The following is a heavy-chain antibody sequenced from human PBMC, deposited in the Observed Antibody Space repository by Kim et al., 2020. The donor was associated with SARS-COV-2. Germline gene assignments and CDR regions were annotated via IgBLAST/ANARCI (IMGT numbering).Heavy chain of an antibody. Sequence: TNDAPRFQGRVTMTRDTSITTAYMELSSLTSDDTAVYYCARGSDAEYFQHWGQGTLVTVSS. CDR3: ARGSDAEYFQH. J-gene: IGHJ1*01. V-gene: IGHV1-2*02. D-gene: IGHD3-10*01. CDR2: T.